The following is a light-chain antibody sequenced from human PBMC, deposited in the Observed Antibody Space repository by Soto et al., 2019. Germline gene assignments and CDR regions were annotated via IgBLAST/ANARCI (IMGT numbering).Light chain of an antibody. J-gene: IGKJ1*01. V-gene: IGKV3-11*01. CDR3: QQYGSPGT. CDR2: DAS. Sequence: EIVLTQSPATLSLSPGQRATLSCRASQSVNTFLVWYQHRPGQAPRLLIYDASHSASGIPARFSGSGSGTDFTLTISSLEPEDDALDYCQQYGSPGTFGQGTKVDIK. CDR1: QSVNTF.